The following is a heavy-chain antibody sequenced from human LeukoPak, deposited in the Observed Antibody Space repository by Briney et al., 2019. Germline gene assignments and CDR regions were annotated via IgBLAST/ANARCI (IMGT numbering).Heavy chain of an antibody. CDR1: GFTFDVYG. D-gene: IGHD6-13*01. CDR2: INWNGGST. CDR3: ARDSSWYYYFDY. J-gene: IGHJ4*02. Sequence: PGGSLRLSCAASGFTFDVYGMSWVRQAPGKGLEWVSGINWNGGSTGYADSVKGRFTISRDNAKNSLYLQMNSLRAEDTALYYCARDSSWYYYFDYWGQGTLVTVSS. V-gene: IGHV3-20*04.